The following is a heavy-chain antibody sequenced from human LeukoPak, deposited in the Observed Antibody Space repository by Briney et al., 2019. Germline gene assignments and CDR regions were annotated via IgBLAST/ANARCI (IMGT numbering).Heavy chain of an antibody. D-gene: IGHD1-26*01. CDR3: AKEPRPNIVGATTLDP. J-gene: IGHJ5*02. V-gene: IGHV3-23*01. CDR2: ISGSGGST. Sequence: GGSLRLSCAASGFTFSSYAMSWVRQAPGKGLEWVSAISGSGGSTYYADSVKGRFTISRDNSKNTLYLQMNSLRAEDTAVYYCAKEPRPNIVGATTLDPWGQGTLVTVPS. CDR1: GFTFSSYA.